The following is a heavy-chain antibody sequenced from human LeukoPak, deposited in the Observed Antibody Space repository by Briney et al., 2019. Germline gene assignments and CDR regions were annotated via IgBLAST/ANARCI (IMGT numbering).Heavy chain of an antibody. CDR2: IKQDGSEK. D-gene: IGHD3-16*01. V-gene: IGHV3-7*01. J-gene: IGHJ5*02. CDR1: GFNLSSYW. Sequence: PGGSLRLSCAASGFNLSSYWMTWVRQAPGKGLEWVSNIKQDGSEKYQVDSVKGRFTISRDNAKNSLYLQMNSLRVEDTADCASQSFAKFDPWGQGTLVIVSS. CDR3: QSFAKFDP.